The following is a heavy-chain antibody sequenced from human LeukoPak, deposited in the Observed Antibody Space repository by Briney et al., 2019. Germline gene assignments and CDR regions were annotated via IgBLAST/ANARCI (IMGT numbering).Heavy chain of an antibody. J-gene: IGHJ4*02. V-gene: IGHV4-39*01. Sequence: PSETLSLTCTVSGGSIRSSSYYWGWIRQPPGKGLEWIGSIYYSGSTYYNASLKSRGTISVDTSKNQFSLKLNSVTAADTAVYFCARQVVAVAGTGYFDYWGQGTPVTVSS. CDR2: IYYSGST. D-gene: IGHD6-19*01. CDR1: GGSIRSSSYY. CDR3: ARQVVAVAGTGYFDY.